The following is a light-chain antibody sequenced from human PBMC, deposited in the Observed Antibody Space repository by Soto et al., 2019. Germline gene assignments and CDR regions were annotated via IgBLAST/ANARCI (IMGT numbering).Light chain of an antibody. Sequence: EIVLTQSPATLSLSPGERATLSCRASQSVSSYLAWYQQKPGQAPRLLIYDSSNRAAGIPARFRGSGSGTDFTLTISSLEPDDFAVYYYQQRSNWPRTFGQGTKVEIK. CDR3: QQRSNWPRT. J-gene: IGKJ1*01. CDR1: QSVSSY. V-gene: IGKV3-11*01. CDR2: DSS.